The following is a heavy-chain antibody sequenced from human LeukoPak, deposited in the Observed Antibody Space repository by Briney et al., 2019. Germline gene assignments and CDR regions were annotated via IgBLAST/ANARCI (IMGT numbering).Heavy chain of an antibody. V-gene: IGHV5-51*01. Sequence: GESLKISCKGSGYSFTTYWIGWVRQMPGKGLEWMGIIYPGDSDTRYSPSFQAQVTISADKSISTAYLQWSSLKASDTAMYYCARHRYCSGGSCYGIDYWGQGTLVTVPS. CDR2: IYPGDSDT. CDR3: ARHRYCSGGSCYGIDY. CDR1: GYSFTTYW. D-gene: IGHD2-15*01. J-gene: IGHJ4*02.